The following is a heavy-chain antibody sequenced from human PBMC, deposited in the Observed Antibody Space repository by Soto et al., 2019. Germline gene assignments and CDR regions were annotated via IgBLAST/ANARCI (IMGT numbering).Heavy chain of an antibody. V-gene: IGHV5-51*01. CDR3: VRPADKSNPFDH. J-gene: IGHJ4*01. CDR1: GDSFASYW. D-gene: IGHD3-22*01. CDR2: IYPRDSDT. Sequence: GESLKISFKGSGDSFASYWICWVRQMPGKGLEWMGSIYPRDSDTRYGPSFQGQVTISADKSITTDFLQWSRLKASDTAMYYCVRPADKSNPFDHWGQGTLITDSS.